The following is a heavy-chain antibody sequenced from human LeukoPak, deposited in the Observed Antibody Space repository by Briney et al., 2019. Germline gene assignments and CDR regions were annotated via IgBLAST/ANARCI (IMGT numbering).Heavy chain of an antibody. CDR3: VRHFYGSGYYYYYYMDV. D-gene: IGHD3-10*01. CDR2: INQIGST. Sequence: PSETLSLTCAVYGGSFSDYYWSWIRQPPGKGLEWIGEINQIGSTNYNPSLKSRVTISVDTSKNQFSLKLRSVTAADTAVYYCVRHFYGSGYYYYYYMDVWGKGTTITISS. V-gene: IGHV4-34*01. CDR1: GGSFSDYY. J-gene: IGHJ6*03.